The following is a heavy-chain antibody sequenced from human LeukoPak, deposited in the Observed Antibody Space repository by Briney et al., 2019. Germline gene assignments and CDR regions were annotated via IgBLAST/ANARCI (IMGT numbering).Heavy chain of an antibody. CDR2: IIPILGIA. CDR3: ARDPPTNPLWSVWFDL. J-gene: IGHJ5*02. D-gene: IGHD3-3*01. V-gene: IGHV1-69*04. CDR1: GGTFSSYA. Sequence: SVKVSCKAAGGTFSSYASSWVRQAPGQGLEWMGRIIPILGIANYAQKFQGRVTITADKSTSTAYMELSSLRSEDTAVYYCARDPPTNPLWSVWFDLWGQGTLVTVSS.